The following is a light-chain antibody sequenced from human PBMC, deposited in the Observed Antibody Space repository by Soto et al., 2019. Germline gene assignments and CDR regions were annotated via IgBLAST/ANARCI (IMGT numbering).Light chain of an antibody. Sequence: EVVFTQSPGTLSLSPGERSTLSCMSSQSVSSSYLAWYQQKPGQAPRLLIYGASSRATGIPDRFSGRGSGTDFTLTISSLEPEDFAVYYCQQRSSAITFGQGTRLEIK. J-gene: IGKJ5*01. V-gene: IGKV3D-20*02. CDR1: QSVSSSY. CDR2: GAS. CDR3: QQRSSAIT.